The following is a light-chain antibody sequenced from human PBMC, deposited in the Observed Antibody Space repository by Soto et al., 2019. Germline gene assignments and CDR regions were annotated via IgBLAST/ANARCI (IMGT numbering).Light chain of an antibody. CDR1: QTISSW. Sequence: ASQTISSWLAWYQQKPGKAPKLLIYKASSLESGVPSRFSGDGSGTESTLTISSMQPVYSSTHNRQQGHNAPVTFGQGTRLEIK. CDR2: KAS. CDR3: QQGHNAPVT. J-gene: IGKJ5*01. V-gene: IGKV1-5*03.